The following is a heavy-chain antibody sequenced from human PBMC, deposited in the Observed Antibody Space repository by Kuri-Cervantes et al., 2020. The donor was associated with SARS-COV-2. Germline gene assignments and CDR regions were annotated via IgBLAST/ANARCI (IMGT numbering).Heavy chain of an antibody. CDR1: GDSITRSDYY. CDR2: IHRSGIT. J-gene: IGHJ4*02. V-gene: IGHV4-39*07. Sequence: SETLSLTCTVSGDSITRSDYYWGWVRQPPGKGLEWIGTIHRSGITYYNPSLKSRITMSVDTSKNLFSLKLSSVTAADTAVYYCAKGPDILTGYYIWDYYFDYWGQGTLVTVSS. D-gene: IGHD3-9*01. CDR3: AKGPDILTGYYIWDYYFDY.